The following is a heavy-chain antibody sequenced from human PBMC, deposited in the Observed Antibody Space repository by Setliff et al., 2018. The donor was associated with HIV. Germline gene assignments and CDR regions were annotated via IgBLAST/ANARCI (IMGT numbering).Heavy chain of an antibody. CDR1: GFTLSNYA. D-gene: IGHD3-3*02. Sequence: GGSLRLSCAASGFTLSNYAMHWVRQAPGNGLEWVAFIRNDGSNENYADSVKGRFTISRDNSKNTLYLQMNSLRAEDTAIYYCAKDPHFWSGFYWYFDLWGRGTLVTVSS. J-gene: IGHJ2*01. CDR2: IRNDGSNE. V-gene: IGHV3-30*02. CDR3: AKDPHFWSGFYWYFDL.